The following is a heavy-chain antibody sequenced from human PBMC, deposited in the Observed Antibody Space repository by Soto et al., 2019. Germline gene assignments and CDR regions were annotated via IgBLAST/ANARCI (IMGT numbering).Heavy chain of an antibody. CDR1: GDSVSSNSAA. V-gene: IGHV6-1*01. Sequence: SQTLSLTCAISGDSVSSNSAAWNWIRQSPSRGLEWLGRTYYRSKWYNDYAVSVKSRITINPDTSKNQFSLQLNSVTPEDTAVYYCASSSSLFRYYYYYGMDVWGQGTTVTVSS. J-gene: IGHJ6*02. CDR3: ASSSSLFRYYYYYGMDV. CDR2: TYYRSKWYN. D-gene: IGHD6-13*01.